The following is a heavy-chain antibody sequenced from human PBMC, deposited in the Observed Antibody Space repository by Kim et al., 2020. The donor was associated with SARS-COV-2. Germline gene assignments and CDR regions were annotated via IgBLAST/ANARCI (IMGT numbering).Heavy chain of an antibody. CDR2: ISYDGSNK. D-gene: IGHD1-7*01. Sequence: GGSLRLSCAASGFTFSSYGMHWVRQAPGKGLEWVAVISYDGSNKYYADSVKGRFTISRDNSKNTLYLQMNSLRAEDTAVYYCAKDRVYNWNYIYYYYGMDVWGQGTTVTVSS. CDR1: GFTFSSYG. V-gene: IGHV3-30*18. J-gene: IGHJ6*02. CDR3: AKDRVYNWNYIYYYYGMDV.